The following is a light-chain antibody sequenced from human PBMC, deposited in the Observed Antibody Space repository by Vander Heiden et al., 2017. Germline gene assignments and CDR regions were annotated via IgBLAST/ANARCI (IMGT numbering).Light chain of an antibody. CDR1: QNISSD. CDR3: QQRRNWLTWT. CDR2: NAS. J-gene: IGKJ1*01. V-gene: IGKV3-11*01. Sequence: EIVLTQSSATMPVAPGEIATISSRASQNISSDLALYQQKPGQAHRLHIYNASNSATGIPARVRGSGSGTDFTLTISSREPEDVAVYYCQQRRNWLTWTFGQGTKVEIK.